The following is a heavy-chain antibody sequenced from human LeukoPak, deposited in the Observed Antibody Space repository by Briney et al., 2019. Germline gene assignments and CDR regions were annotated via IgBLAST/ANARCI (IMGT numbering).Heavy chain of an antibody. CDR2: ISAYNGNT. V-gene: IGHV1-18*01. J-gene: IGHJ4*02. D-gene: IGHD4-17*01. CDR3: AEGTDYGDYEN. CDR1: GYTFISYG. Sequence: GASVKVSCKASGYTFISYGISWVRQAPGQGLEWMGWISAYNGNTNYAQKLQGRVTVTTDTSTSTAYMELRSLRSDDTAVYYCAEGTDYGDYENWGQGTLVTVSS.